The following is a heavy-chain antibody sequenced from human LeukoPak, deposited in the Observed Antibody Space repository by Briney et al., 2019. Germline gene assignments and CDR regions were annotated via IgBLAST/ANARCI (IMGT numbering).Heavy chain of an antibody. V-gene: IGHV1-18*01. J-gene: IGHJ6*02. D-gene: IGHD6-13*01. CDR3: AREQLAAAGYYYYGMDV. Sequence: GASVKVSCKASGYTFTSYGISWVRQAPGQGLEWMGWISAYNGNTNYAQKLQGRVTMTTDTSTSTAYMELRSLRSDDTAVYYCAREQLAAAGYYYYGMDVWAKGPRSPSP. CDR2: ISAYNGNT. CDR1: GYTFTSYG.